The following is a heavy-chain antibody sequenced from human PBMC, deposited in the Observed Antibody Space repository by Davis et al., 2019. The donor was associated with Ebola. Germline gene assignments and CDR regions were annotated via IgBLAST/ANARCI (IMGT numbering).Heavy chain of an antibody. V-gene: IGHV3-30*18. Sequence: GGSLRLSCAASGFTFSRYGMYWARQAPGKGLEWVAVISYDGSNKSHADSVKGRFTISRDNSKNTLYLQMNSLRAEDTAVYYCAKGSVTIFGVAPDYYGMDVWGKGTTVTVSS. D-gene: IGHD3-3*01. CDR3: AKGSVTIFGVAPDYYGMDV. J-gene: IGHJ6*04. CDR2: ISYDGSNK. CDR1: GFTFSRYG.